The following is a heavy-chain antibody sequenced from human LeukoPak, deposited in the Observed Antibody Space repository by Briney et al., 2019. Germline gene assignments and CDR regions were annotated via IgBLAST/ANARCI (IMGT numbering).Heavy chain of an antibody. J-gene: IGHJ4*02. V-gene: IGHV1-2*02. CDR3: ARVEARSSDDSGYPF. CDR2: INPNNGGT. Sequence: GASVKVSCKASGYSFTSFYVHWVRQAPGQGPEWMGWINPNNGGTNYARQFQGRVTLTRDTSINTAYMDLTRLTSDDTAVYYCARVEARSSDDSGYPFWGQGTLVTVPS. D-gene: IGHD5-12*01. CDR1: GYSFTSFY.